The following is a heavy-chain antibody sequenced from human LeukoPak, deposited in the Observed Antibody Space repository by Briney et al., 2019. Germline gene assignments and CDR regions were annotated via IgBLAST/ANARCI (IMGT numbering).Heavy chain of an antibody. V-gene: IGHV3-48*03. CDR3: ARTDYYDSSGYYGRGYYYYYGMDV. D-gene: IGHD3-22*01. Sequence: PGRSLRPSCAASGFTYSRYEMNGVRQAPGKGLEGGSYISSICNTIYYADSVKHRLTISRDNAKNSLYLQMNSLRAEATAVYYCARTDYYDSSGYYGRGYYYYYGMDVWGPGTTVTVSS. J-gene: IGHJ6*02. CDR2: ISSICNTI. CDR1: GFTYSRYE.